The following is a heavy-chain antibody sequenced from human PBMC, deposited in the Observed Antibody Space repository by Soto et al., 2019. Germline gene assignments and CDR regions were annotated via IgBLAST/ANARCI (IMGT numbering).Heavy chain of an antibody. D-gene: IGHD5-12*01. CDR3: ARKGYIGNFAMDV. CDR2: ISGHNGKA. Sequence: QVQLVQSGAEVKEPGASVTVYFKASGYTFKSYDVIWVREAPGQGLEWMCWISGHNGKADYAENFQGRVIMTTDTSTATASMDLRGLRSDDTAVYYCARKGYIGNFAMDVWGQGTTVTVSS. CDR1: GYTFKSYD. V-gene: IGHV1-18*04. J-gene: IGHJ6*02.